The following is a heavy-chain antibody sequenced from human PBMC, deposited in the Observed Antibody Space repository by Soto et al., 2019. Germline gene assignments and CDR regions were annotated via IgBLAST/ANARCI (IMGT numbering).Heavy chain of an antibody. CDR3: ARSPYYDFWSGYSTDAFDI. CDR1: GASISSDY. D-gene: IGHD3-3*01. Sequence: SVTLSLTCTVSGASISSDYWSWIRQPPGKGLEWIGCFYYSGGTDYNPSLKSRVTLSVDTSKNQFSLKLNSVTAADTAVYYCARSPYYDFWSGYSTDAFDIWGQGTMVT. CDR2: FYYSGGT. V-gene: IGHV4-59*01. J-gene: IGHJ3*02.